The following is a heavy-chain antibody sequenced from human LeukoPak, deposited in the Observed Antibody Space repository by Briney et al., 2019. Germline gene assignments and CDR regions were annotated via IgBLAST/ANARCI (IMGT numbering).Heavy chain of an antibody. CDR3: ARDAGRKVVTYYFDY. D-gene: IGHD4-23*01. J-gene: IGHJ4*02. CDR1: GFMFRNYA. V-gene: IGHV3-30-3*01. Sequence: PGGSLRLSCAASGFMFRNYAMHWVRQAPGKGLEWVAVISYDGSNKYYADSVKGRFTISRDNSKNTLYLQMNSLRAEDTAVYYCARDAGRKVVTYYFDYWGQGTLVTVSS. CDR2: ISYDGSNK.